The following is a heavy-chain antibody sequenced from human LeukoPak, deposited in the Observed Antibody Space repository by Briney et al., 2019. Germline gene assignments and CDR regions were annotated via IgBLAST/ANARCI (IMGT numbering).Heavy chain of an antibody. CDR2: IYPGDSDT. D-gene: IGHD3-22*01. CDR1: GYSFTSYW. Sequence: EESLKISCKGSGYSFTSYWIGWVRHMPGKGLECMGIIYPGDSDTSYSPYFQGHVTISASKSLSTAYLQCSSLKASVTAMYYCASMGYCYDSSGHTPHDAFDIWSQGTMVTVSS. J-gene: IGHJ3*02. CDR3: ASMGYCYDSSGHTPHDAFDI. V-gene: IGHV5-51*01.